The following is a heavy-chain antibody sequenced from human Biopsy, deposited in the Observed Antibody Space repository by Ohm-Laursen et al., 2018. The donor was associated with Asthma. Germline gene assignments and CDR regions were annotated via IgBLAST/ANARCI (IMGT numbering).Heavy chain of an antibody. CDR2: ISWNSGNI. CDR1: GFSFDDCA. J-gene: IGHJ4*01. D-gene: IGHD3-22*01. Sequence: SLRLSCSASGFSFDDCAMHWVRQAPGKGLEWVSSISWNSGNIDYAVSVKGRFTISRDNTKNSLYLQMQSLRPEDTAFYYCAKSADYYDSTDYLDFWGRGTLVTVSS. CDR3: AKSADYYDSTDYLDF. V-gene: IGHV3-9*01.